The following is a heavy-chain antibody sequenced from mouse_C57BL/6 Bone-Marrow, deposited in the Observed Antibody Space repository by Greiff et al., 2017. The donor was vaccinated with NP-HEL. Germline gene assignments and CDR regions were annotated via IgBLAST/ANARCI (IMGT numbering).Heavy chain of an antibody. J-gene: IGHJ1*03. V-gene: IGHV1-69*01. CDR3: AREGSSYWYFDV. CDR2: LDPSDSYT. CDR1: GYTFTSYW. D-gene: IGHD1-1*01. Sequence: QVQLQQPGAELVMPGASVKLSCKASGYTFTSYWMHWVKQRPGQGLEWIGELDPSDSYTNYNQKFKGKSTLTVDKSSSTAYMQLSSLTSEDSAVYYCAREGSSYWYFDVWGTGTTVTVSS.